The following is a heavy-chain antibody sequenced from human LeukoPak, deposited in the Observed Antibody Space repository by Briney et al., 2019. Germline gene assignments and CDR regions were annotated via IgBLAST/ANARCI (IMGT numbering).Heavy chain of an antibody. J-gene: IGHJ5*02. V-gene: IGHV3-7*01. CDR1: GFTFSSYW. CDR2: IKQDGSEK. Sequence: GGSLRLSCAASGFTFSSYWMSWVRQAPGKGLEWVAHIKQDGSEKYYVDSVKGRFTISRDNAKNSLYLQMNSLRAEDTAVYYCARDTRRGYYGSGSYPNNWFDPWGQGTLVTVSS. CDR3: ARDTRRGYYGSGSYPNNWFDP. D-gene: IGHD3-10*01.